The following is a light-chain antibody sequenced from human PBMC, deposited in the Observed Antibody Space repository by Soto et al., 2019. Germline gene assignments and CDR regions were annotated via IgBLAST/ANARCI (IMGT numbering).Light chain of an antibody. Sequence: EIVLTQSPGTLSLSPGGIATLSWSSDKSVSDTLLTWFQQKPGQAPRLLIFGTSNRAPGTSDRFSGSGSGTDFTLTISRLEPEDVAVYYCQHYGDSSWTVGQGTKVDIK. V-gene: IGKV3-20*01. CDR3: QHYGDSSWT. CDR1: KSVSDTL. CDR2: GTS. J-gene: IGKJ1*01.